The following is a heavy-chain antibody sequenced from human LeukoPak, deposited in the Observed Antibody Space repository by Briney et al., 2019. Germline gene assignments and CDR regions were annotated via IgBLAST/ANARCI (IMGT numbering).Heavy chain of an antibody. CDR1: GFTFSSYG. CDR3: ARERVWFGELLQDYYYGMDV. D-gene: IGHD3-10*01. J-gene: IGHJ6*02. V-gene: IGHV3-30*03. Sequence: PGGSLRLSCAASGFTFSSYGMHWVRQAPGKGLEWVAVISYDGSNKYYADSVKGRFTISRDNSKNTLYLQMNSLRAEDTAVYYCARERVWFGELLQDYYYGMDVRGQGTTVTVSS. CDR2: ISYDGSNK.